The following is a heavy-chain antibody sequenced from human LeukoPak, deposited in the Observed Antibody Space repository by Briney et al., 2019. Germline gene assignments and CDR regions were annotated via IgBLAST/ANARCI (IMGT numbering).Heavy chain of an antibody. CDR2: INHSGST. CDR3: ARGWWYCSGGSCYSRRGFDP. D-gene: IGHD2-15*01. V-gene: IGHV4-34*01. Sequence: PSETLSLTCAVYGGSFSGYYWSWIRQPPGKGLEWIGEINHSGSTNYNPSLKSRVTISVDTSKNQFSLKLSSVTAADTAVYYCARGWWYCSGGSCYSRRGFDPWGQGTLVTVSS. J-gene: IGHJ5*02. CDR1: GGSFSGYY.